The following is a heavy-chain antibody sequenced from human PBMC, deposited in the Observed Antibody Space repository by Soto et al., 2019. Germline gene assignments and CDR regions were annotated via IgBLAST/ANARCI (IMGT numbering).Heavy chain of an antibody. CDR1: GFPFSSYG. CDR3: AKDREPGIAWEYYFDY. Sequence: PGGSLRLSCAASGFPFSSYGMHWVRQAPGKGLEWVAVISYDGSNKYYADSVKGRFTTSRDNSKNTLYLQMNSLRAEDTAVYYCAKDREPGIAWEYYFDYWGQGTLVTVSS. J-gene: IGHJ4*02. V-gene: IGHV3-30*18. D-gene: IGHD6-13*01. CDR2: ISYDGSNK.